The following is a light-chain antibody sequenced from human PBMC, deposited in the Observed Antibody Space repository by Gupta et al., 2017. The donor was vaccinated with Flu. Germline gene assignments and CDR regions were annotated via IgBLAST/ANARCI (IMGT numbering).Light chain of an antibody. CDR2: GAS. Sequence: EIVMTQSPATLSVSPGERATLPSRASQSVSSNYAGYQQKPGQAPRRLIDGASTRATGIPARCSGSGSGTEFTLTISSLQYEDFAVYYCQQYKSRSMYTFGQGTKLEIK. CDR3: QQYKSRSMYT. CDR1: QSVSSN. J-gene: IGKJ2*01. V-gene: IGKV3-15*01.